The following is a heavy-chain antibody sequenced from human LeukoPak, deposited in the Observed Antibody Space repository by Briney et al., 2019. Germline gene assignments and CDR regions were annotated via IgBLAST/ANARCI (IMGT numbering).Heavy chain of an antibody. Sequence: NTSETLSLTCTVSGGSISSGDYYWSWIRQPPGKGLEWIGYIYYSVSTYYNPSLKSRVTISVDTSKNQFSLKLSSVTAADTAVYYCARDLSESYYFDYWGQGTLVTVSS. CDR1: GGSISSGDYY. V-gene: IGHV4-30-4*08. J-gene: IGHJ4*02. D-gene: IGHD2/OR15-2a*01. CDR3: ARDLSESYYFDY. CDR2: IYYSVST.